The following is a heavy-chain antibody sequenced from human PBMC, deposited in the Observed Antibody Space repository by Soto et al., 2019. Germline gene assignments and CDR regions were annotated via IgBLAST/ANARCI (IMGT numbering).Heavy chain of an antibody. CDR2: TYYRSRWYN. D-gene: IGHD3-16*01. Sequence: SQTLSLTCVISGDSISSNTAAWNWIRQSPLGGLEWLGRTYYRSRWYNDYAVSVKSRMIINPDTSKNQLSLQLNSVIPEDTAIYFCSRANRLMLGALDIWGQGTVVTVSS. CDR1: GDSISSNTAA. V-gene: IGHV6-1*01. J-gene: IGHJ3*02. CDR3: SRANRLMLGALDI.